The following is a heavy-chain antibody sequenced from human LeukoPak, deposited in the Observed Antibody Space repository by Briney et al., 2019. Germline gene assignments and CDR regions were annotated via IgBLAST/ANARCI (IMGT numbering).Heavy chain of an antibody. Sequence: GGSLRLSCAASGFTFSGSAMHWVRQASGKGLELVGRIRSKANSYATAYAASVKGRFTISRDDSKNTAYLQMNSLRAEDTAVYYCAKVGGYSGYDTISYNWFDPWGQGTLVTVSS. D-gene: IGHD5-12*01. CDR2: IRSKANSYAT. CDR3: AKVGGYSGYDTISYNWFDP. J-gene: IGHJ5*02. V-gene: IGHV3-73*01. CDR1: GFTFSGSA.